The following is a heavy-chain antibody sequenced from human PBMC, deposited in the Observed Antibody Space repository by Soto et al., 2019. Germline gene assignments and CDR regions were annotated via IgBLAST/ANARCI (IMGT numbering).Heavy chain of an antibody. CDR3: AKDGYNTKWYYYYYMDV. D-gene: IGHD5-12*01. Sequence: PGGSLRLSCAASGFTVSSNYMSWVRQAPGKGLEWVVIIYDGGSTYYADSVKGRFTISRDNSKNTLYLQMNSLRAEDTAVYYCAKDGYNTKWYYYYYMDVWGKGTTVTVSS. V-gene: IGHV3-53*05. CDR2: IYDGGST. J-gene: IGHJ6*03. CDR1: GFTVSSNY.